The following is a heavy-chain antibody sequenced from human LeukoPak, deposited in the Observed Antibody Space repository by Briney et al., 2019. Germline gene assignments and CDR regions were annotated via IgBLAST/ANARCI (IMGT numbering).Heavy chain of an antibody. CDR2: IYYSGNT. Sequence: PSETLSLTCTVSGGSISNYYWSWIRQPPGKGLEWIGYIYYSGNTNYNPSLKSRVTISIDTSKNQFSLKLSSVTAADTALYYCARGGDFWSGSLSWFDPWGQGTLVTVSS. CDR3: ARGGDFWSGSLSWFDP. D-gene: IGHD3-3*01. V-gene: IGHV4-59*01. CDR1: GGSISNYY. J-gene: IGHJ5*02.